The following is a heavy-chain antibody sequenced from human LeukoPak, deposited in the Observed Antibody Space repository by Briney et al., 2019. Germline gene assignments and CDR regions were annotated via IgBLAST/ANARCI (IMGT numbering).Heavy chain of an antibody. D-gene: IGHD3-22*01. J-gene: IGHJ4*02. CDR3: ARDYYYDSSGYYGHGY. Sequence: GGSLRLSCAASGFTFSNAWMSWVRQAPGKGLEWVANIKQDGSEKYYVDSVKGRFTISRDNAKNSLYLQMNSLRAEDTAVYYCARDYYYDSSGYYGHGYWGQGTLVTVSS. CDR1: GFTFSNAW. V-gene: IGHV3-7*01. CDR2: IKQDGSEK.